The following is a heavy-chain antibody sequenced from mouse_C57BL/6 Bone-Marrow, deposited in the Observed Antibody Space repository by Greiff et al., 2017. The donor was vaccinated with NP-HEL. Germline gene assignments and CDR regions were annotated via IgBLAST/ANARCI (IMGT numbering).Heavy chain of an antibody. CDR1: GFTFTDYY. CDR2: IRNKANGYTT. V-gene: IGHV7-3*01. Sequence: EVKLVESGGGLVQPGGSLSLSCAASGFTFTDYYMSWVRQPPGKALEWLGFIRNKANGYTTEYSAYVKGRFTISRDNSQSILYLQMNALRAEDTATYYCARSLASAMDYWGQGTSVTVSS. J-gene: IGHJ4*01. D-gene: IGHD1-1*01. CDR3: ARSLASAMDY.